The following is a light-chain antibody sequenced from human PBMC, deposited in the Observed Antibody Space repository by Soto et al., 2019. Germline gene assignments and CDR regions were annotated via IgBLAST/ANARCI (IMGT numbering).Light chain of an antibody. V-gene: IGKV3-20*01. CDR3: PPCDSSPA. CDR1: QSVSSSY. CDR2: VAS. Sequence: EIVLTQSPGTLSLSPGERATLSCRASQSVSSSYLAWYQQKPGQAPRLLIYVASSRATGIPDRFSGSGSGTDFTLTISRLEPADFAVYYCPPCDSSPAFGGGTKVEIK. J-gene: IGKJ4*01.